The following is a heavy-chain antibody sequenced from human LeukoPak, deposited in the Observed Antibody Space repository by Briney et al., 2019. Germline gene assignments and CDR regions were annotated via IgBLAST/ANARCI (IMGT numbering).Heavy chain of an antibody. D-gene: IGHD3-9*01. CDR3: ARDHYDILTGYTEIDY. CDR1: GGSISSYY. Sequence: PSETLSLTCTVSGGSISSYYWSWIRQPPGKGLEWIGYIYYSGSTNYNPSLKSRVTISVDTSKNPFSLKLSSVTAADTAVYYCARDHYDILTGYTEIDYWGQGTLVTVSS. CDR2: IYYSGST. V-gene: IGHV4-59*12. J-gene: IGHJ4*02.